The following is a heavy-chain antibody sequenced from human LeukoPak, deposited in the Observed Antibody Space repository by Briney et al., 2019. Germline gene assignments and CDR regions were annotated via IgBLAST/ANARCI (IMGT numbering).Heavy chain of an antibody. V-gene: IGHV4-39*01. CDR3: ARSRGTGDPFDY. CDR1: GCSSSSTTYY. CDR2: IYYRGST. J-gene: IGHJ4*02. D-gene: IGHD7-27*01. Sequence: SETLSLTRTVSGCSSSSTTYYWGLIRQPPGKGLEWIGSIYYRGSTYYNPSLKSRVTISVDTSKHQFSLNLSSVTAADTAMYYCARSRGTGDPFDYWGQGTLVTVSS.